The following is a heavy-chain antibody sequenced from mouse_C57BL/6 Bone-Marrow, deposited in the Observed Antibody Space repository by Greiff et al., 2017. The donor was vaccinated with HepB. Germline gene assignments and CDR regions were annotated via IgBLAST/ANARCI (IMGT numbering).Heavy chain of an antibody. CDR2: INPSSGYT. J-gene: IGHJ3*01. Sequence: QVQLQQSGAELARPGASVKMSCKASGYTFTSYTMHWVNQRPGQGLEWIGYINPSSGYTKYNQKFKEKATLTADKSSSTAYMQLSSLTSEDSAVYYCARSTAYGSRAWFAYWGQGTLVTVSA. CDR1: GYTFTSYT. V-gene: IGHV1-4*01. D-gene: IGHD1-1*01. CDR3: ARSTAYGSRAWFAY.